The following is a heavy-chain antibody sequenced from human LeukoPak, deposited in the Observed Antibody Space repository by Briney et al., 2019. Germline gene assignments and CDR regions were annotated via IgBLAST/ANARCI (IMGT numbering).Heavy chain of an antibody. Sequence: ASVKVSCKASGYTFTSYDINWVRQATGQGLEWMGWMNPNSGNTGYAQKFQGRATMTRNTSISTAYMKLSSLRSEDTAVYYCARGQRAIAAAVNYWGQGTLVTVSS. D-gene: IGHD6-13*01. V-gene: IGHV1-8*01. CDR2: MNPNSGNT. J-gene: IGHJ4*02. CDR3: ARGQRAIAAAVNY. CDR1: GYTFTSYD.